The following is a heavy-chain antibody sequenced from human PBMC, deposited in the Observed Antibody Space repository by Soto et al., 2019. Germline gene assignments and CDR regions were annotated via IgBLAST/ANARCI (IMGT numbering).Heavy chain of an antibody. V-gene: IGHV1-69*13. Sequence: GASVKVSCKASGGTFSSYAISWVRQAPGQGLEWMGGIIPIFGTANYAQKFQGRVTITADESTSTAYTELSSLRSEDTAVYYCARGKDIVVVVAARAPLYGMDVWGQGTTVTVSS. CDR1: GGTFSSYA. CDR3: ARGKDIVVVVAARAPLYGMDV. D-gene: IGHD2-15*01. CDR2: IIPIFGTA. J-gene: IGHJ6*02.